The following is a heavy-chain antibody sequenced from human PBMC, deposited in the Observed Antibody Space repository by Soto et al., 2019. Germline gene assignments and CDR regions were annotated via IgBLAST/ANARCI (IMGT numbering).Heavy chain of an antibody. J-gene: IGHJ4*02. Sequence: EVQLVESGGGLVQPGGSLILSCAASGFTFSSYSMNWVRQAPGKGLEWVSYISSSSSTIYYADSVKGRFTISRDNAKNSLYLQVNSLRDEDTAVYYCARDYLWGSYRWHYFDYWGQGTLVTVPS. V-gene: IGHV3-48*02. CDR3: ARDYLWGSYRWHYFDY. CDR1: GFTFSSYS. CDR2: ISSSSSTI. D-gene: IGHD3-16*02.